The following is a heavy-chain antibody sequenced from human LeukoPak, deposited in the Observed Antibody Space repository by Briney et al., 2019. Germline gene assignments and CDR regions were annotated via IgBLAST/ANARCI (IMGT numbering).Heavy chain of an antibody. Sequence: SETLSLTCTVSGGSISSGSYYWSWIRQHPGGGLEWIGHIYYSGRTYYNPSRKNRVIISVDTSKTQFSLNLSSVTAADTAVYYCARGIWYYGSGSYLDYWGQGTLVTVSS. D-gene: IGHD3-10*01. CDR3: ARGIWYYGSGSYLDY. V-gene: IGHV4-31*03. J-gene: IGHJ4*02. CDR1: GGSISSGSYY. CDR2: IYYSGRT.